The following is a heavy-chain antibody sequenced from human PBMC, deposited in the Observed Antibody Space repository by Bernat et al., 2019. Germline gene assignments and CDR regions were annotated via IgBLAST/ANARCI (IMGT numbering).Heavy chain of an antibody. V-gene: IGHV4-39*01. CDR1: GGSISSSSYY. D-gene: IGHD1-1*01. CDR3: ARRRYNWNDRLRMTFDP. J-gene: IGHJ5*02. CDR2: IYYSGST. Sequence: QLQLQESGPGLVKPSETLSLTCTVPGGSISSSSYYWGWIRQPPGKGLEWIGSIYYSGSTYYNPSLKSRVTISVDTSKNQFSLKLSSVTAADTAVYYCARRRYNWNDRLRMTFDPWGQGTLVTVSS.